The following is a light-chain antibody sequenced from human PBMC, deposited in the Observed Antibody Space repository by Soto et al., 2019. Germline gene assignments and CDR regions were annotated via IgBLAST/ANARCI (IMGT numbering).Light chain of an antibody. Sequence: EIVMTQSPATLSVSPGERATLSCRASQSVSSNLAWYQHKPGQAPRLLIYRASTRATGVPARFSGSGSGTEFTLTISSLQSEDFAVYYCQQYHKWPLTFGGGTKAAIK. V-gene: IGKV3-15*01. CDR1: QSVSSN. J-gene: IGKJ4*01. CDR3: QQYHKWPLT. CDR2: RAS.